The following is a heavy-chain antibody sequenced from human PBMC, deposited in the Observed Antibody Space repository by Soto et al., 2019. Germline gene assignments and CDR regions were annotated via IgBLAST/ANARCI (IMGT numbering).Heavy chain of an antibody. J-gene: IGHJ4*02. D-gene: IGHD3-10*01. Sequence: PGGSLRLSCAASVFTFRTYAMNWVRQAPGKGLEWISAISGSGSFTHYADSVRGRFTISRDNSQNQLYLQMNNLRGDDTAMYYCAKIPTGSGSSKFDYWGQGIQVTVSS. CDR3: AKIPTGSGSSKFDY. CDR1: VFTFRTYA. CDR2: ISGSGSFT. V-gene: IGHV3-23*01.